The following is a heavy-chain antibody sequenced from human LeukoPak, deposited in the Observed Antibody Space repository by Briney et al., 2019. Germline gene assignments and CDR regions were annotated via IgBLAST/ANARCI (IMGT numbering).Heavy chain of an antibody. CDR1: GGTFSSYA. D-gene: IGHD6-6*01. J-gene: IGHJ6*02. Sequence: SVKVSCKASGGTFSSYAISWVRQAPGQGLEWMGRIIPILGIANYAQKFQGRVTITADKSTSTAYMELSSLRSEDTAVYYCARDQFGIAARPGCYYYGMDVWGQGTTVTVSS. CDR2: IIPILGIA. V-gene: IGHV1-69*04. CDR3: ARDQFGIAARPGCYYYGMDV.